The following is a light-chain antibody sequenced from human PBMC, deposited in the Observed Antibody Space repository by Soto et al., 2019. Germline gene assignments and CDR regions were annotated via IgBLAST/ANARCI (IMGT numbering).Light chain of an antibody. J-gene: IGKJ4*01. CDR1: QSVSSY. CDR3: EQCRKWVT. V-gene: IGKV3-11*01. CDR2: DAS. Sequence: EIVLTQSPATLSSSPGERATLSCRASQSVSSYLAWYQQKPGQAPRLLISDASNRATGIPARFSGSGSGTDFTLTISSLEPEDFAFYYCEQCRKWVTFGGGTKVGIK.